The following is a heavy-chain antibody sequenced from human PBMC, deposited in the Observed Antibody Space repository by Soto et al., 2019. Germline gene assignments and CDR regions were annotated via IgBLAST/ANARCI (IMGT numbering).Heavy chain of an antibody. D-gene: IGHD6-13*01. CDR1: GGSISSSSYY. J-gene: IGHJ4*02. Sequence: SETLSLTCTVSGGSISSSSYYWGWIRQPPGKGLEWIWSIYYNGSTYYNPSLKSPVTISVDTSKNQFSLKLSSVTAADTAVYYCARHDTPAAGPLDYWGQGTLVTVSS. CDR3: ARHDTPAAGPLDY. CDR2: IYYNGST. V-gene: IGHV4-39*01.